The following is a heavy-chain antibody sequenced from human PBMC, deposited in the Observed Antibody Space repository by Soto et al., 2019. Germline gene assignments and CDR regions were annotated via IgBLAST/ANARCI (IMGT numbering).Heavy chain of an antibody. Sequence: LSLTCAVYGGSFSGYYWSWIRQPPGKGLEWIGEINHSGSTNYNPSLKSRVTISVDTSKNQFSLKLSSVTAADTAVYYCARGPAAIFYYYYGMDVWGQGTTVTVT. J-gene: IGHJ6*02. CDR1: GGSFSGYY. V-gene: IGHV4-34*01. CDR3: ARGPAAIFYYYYGMDV. CDR2: INHSGST. D-gene: IGHD2-2*02.